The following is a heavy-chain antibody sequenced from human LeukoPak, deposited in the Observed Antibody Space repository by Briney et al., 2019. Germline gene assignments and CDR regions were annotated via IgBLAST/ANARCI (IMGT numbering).Heavy chain of an antibody. V-gene: IGHV3-7*03. Sequence: PGGSLRLSCAASGFTFNNYWMSWVRQAPGKGLEWVANIKQDGSERSYVDSVKGRFTISRDNSKNTLYLQMNSLRAEDTAVYYCAKDQRWSITGIGSYYYYMDVWGKGTTVTVSS. J-gene: IGHJ6*03. CDR1: GFTFNNYW. CDR3: AKDQRWSITGIGSYYYYMDV. D-gene: IGHD1-20*01. CDR2: IKQDGSER.